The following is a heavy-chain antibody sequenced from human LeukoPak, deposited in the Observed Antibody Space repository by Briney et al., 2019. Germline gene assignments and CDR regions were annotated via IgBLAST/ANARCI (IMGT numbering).Heavy chain of an antibody. CDR1: GFSFRSYW. CDR2: IKYDGSEK. V-gene: IGHV3-7*03. CDR3: ARDSYEPGLYFDY. Sequence: GGSLRLSCVASGFSFRSYWMNWVRQAPGKGLEWVASIKYDGSEKYCVDSVEGRFTISRDNAKNSLYLQIDSLRAEDTAMYYCARDSYEPGLYFDYWGQGTLVTASS. D-gene: IGHD1-14*01. J-gene: IGHJ4*02.